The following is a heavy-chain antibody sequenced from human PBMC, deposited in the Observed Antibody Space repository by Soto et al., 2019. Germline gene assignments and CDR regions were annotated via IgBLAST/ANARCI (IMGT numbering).Heavy chain of an antibody. Sequence: GGSLRLSCAASGFTFSSYGMHWVRHAPGKGLEWVAVISYDGSNKYYADSVKGRFTISRDNSKNTLYLQMNSLRAEDTAVYYCAKITHPKAHFDYWGQGTLVTVSS. D-gene: IGHD3-10*01. CDR2: ISYDGSNK. V-gene: IGHV3-30*18. CDR1: GFTFSSYG. CDR3: AKITHPKAHFDY. J-gene: IGHJ4*02.